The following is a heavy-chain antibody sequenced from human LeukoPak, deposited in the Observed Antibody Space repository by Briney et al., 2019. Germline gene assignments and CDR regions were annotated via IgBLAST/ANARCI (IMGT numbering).Heavy chain of an antibody. CDR3: AREGDGYNSPFDY. J-gene: IGHJ4*02. Sequence: SETLSLTCAVYGGSFSGYYWSWIRQPPGKGLEWIGEINHSGSTNYNPSLKSRVTISVDTSKNQFSLKLSSVTAADTAVYYCAREGDGYNSPFDYWGQGTLVTVSS. D-gene: IGHD5-24*01. V-gene: IGHV4-34*01. CDR1: GGSFSGYY. CDR2: INHSGST.